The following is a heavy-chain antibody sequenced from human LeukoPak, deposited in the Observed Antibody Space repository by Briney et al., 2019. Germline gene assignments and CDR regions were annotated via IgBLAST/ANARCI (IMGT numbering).Heavy chain of an antibody. CDR2: IIPIFGTA. CDR3: AGSTIPPATDYDY. D-gene: IGHD1-26*01. Sequence: VASVTVSCKASGGTFSSYAISWVRQAPGQGLEWMGGIIPIFGTANYAQKFQGRVTITTDESTSTAYMELSSLRSEDTAVYYCAGSTIPPATDYDYWGQGTLVTVSS. V-gene: IGHV1-69*05. J-gene: IGHJ4*02. CDR1: GGTFSSYA.